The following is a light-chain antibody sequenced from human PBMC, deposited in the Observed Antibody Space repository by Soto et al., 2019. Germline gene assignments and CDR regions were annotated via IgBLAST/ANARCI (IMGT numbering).Light chain of an antibody. Sequence: QTVVTQEPSFSVSPGRTVTLTCGLSSGSVSPGYYPSWYQQTPGQAPRTLIYSTNTRSSGVPDRFSGSILGNKAALTITGAQADDESDYYCVLYMGSGIWVFGGGTKLTVL. J-gene: IGLJ3*02. V-gene: IGLV8-61*01. CDR2: STN. CDR3: VLYMGSGIWV. CDR1: SGSVSPGYY.